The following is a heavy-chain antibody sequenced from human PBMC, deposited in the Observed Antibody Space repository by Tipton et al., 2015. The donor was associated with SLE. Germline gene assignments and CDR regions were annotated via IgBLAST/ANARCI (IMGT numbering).Heavy chain of an antibody. Sequence: SLRLSCAASGFSFRNYWMSWVRQAPGKGLEWVANINQDGSEKYYVDSVKGRCTISRDNAKTSLYLQMNSLRAEDTAVYYCARGSVGDSKDYRGQGTLVTVSS. CDR2: INQDGSEK. J-gene: IGHJ4*02. V-gene: IGHV3-7*01. CDR3: ARGSVGDSKDY. CDR1: GFSFRNYW. D-gene: IGHD2-21*02.